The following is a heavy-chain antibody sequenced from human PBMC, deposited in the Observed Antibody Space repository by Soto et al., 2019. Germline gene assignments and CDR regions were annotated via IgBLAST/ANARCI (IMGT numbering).Heavy chain of an antibody. Sequence: RASVKVSCKASGYTFTSYAMHWVRQAPGQRLEWMGWINAGNGNTKYSQKFQGRVTITRDTSASTAYMELSSLRSEDTAVYYCARSSYGYPLVQLSFDYWGQGTLVTVSS. D-gene: IGHD5-18*01. V-gene: IGHV1-3*01. J-gene: IGHJ4*02. CDR2: INAGNGNT. CDR3: ARSSYGYPLVQLSFDY. CDR1: GYTFTSYA.